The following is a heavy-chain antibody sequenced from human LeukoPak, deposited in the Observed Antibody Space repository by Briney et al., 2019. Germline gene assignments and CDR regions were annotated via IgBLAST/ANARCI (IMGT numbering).Heavy chain of an antibody. J-gene: IGHJ3*02. CDR1: GFTFSSYA. CDR2: ISGSGGST. D-gene: IGHD3-10*01. V-gene: IGHV3-23*01. CDR3: AKATMVRGVITDDAFDI. Sequence: QPGGSLRLSCAASGFTFSSYAMSWVRQAPGKGLEWVSAISGSGGSTYYADSVKGRFTISRDNSKNTLYLQMNSLRAEDTAVYYCAKATMVRGVITDDAFDIWGQGTMVTVSS.